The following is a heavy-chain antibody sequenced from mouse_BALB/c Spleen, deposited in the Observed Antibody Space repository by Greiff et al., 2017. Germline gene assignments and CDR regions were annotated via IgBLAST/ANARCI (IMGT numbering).Heavy chain of an antibody. Sequence: DVKLVESGGGLVKPGGSLKLSCAASGFTFSSYAMSWVRQSPEKRLEWVAEISSGGSYTYYPDTVTGRFTISRDNAKNTLYLEMSSLRSEDTAMYYCARDSYRTGAYWGQGTLVTVSA. CDR3: ARDSYRTGAY. V-gene: IGHV5-9-4*01. CDR1: GFTFSSYA. J-gene: IGHJ3*01. D-gene: IGHD2-14*01. CDR2: ISSGGSYT.